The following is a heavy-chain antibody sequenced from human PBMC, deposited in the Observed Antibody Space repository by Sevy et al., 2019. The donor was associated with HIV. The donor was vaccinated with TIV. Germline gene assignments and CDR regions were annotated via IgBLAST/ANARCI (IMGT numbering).Heavy chain of an antibody. CDR3: ARGLEYCGGINCPHIY. CDR2: TNPKSGGT. J-gene: IGHJ4*02. Sequence: ASVKVSCKASGYNFAGYYINWVRQARGQGLEWMGWTNPKSGGTNYAQKFQGRVTMTMDTSISTAYMELSSLRSDDTAVYYCARGLEYCGGINCPHIYWGQGTLVTVSS. CDR1: GYNFAGYY. V-gene: IGHV1-2*02. D-gene: IGHD2-21*01.